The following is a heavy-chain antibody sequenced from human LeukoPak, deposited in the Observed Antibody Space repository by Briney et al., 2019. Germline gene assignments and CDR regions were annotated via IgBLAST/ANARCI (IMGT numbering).Heavy chain of an antibody. V-gene: IGHV3-66*02. CDR3: ARGYTSSWFDP. D-gene: IGHD3-16*02. CDR1: GFTVSSNY. CDR2: IYSGGSS. J-gene: IGHJ5*02. Sequence: GGSLRLSCAASGFTVSSNYMSWVRQAPGKGLEWVSVIYSGGSSYYADSVKGRFTISRDNSKNTLYLQMNSLRAEDTAVYYCARGYTSSWFDPWGQGTLVTVSS.